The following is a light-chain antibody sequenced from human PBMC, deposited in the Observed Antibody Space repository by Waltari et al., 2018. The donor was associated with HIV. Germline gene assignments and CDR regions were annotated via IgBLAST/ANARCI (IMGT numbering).Light chain of an antibody. Sequence: DIQMTQSPSSLSASVGDRVTITCRASQTVSNYLKWYQQRPGKAPKLLIYTASSLETGVPSRFRGSRSGTDFTLTISSLQPEDFATYYCQQSFSTPYSFGQGTKLEI. CDR2: TAS. CDR3: QQSFSTPYS. V-gene: IGKV1-39*01. CDR1: QTVSNY. J-gene: IGKJ2*01.